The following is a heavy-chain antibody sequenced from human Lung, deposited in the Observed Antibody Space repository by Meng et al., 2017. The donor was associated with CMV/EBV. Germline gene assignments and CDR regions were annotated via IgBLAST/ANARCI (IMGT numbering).Heavy chain of an antibody. CDR3: ARYYCSGSSCYTTNWFDP. CDR1: AASISSHY. Sequence: GSLRLSCTVSAASISSHYWSWIRQSPGKGLEWIGYMYYSGISNYNPSLGGRATILLDMSKNQFSLKLTSVTAADTAVYFCARYYCSGSSCYTTNWFDPWGQGIQVTV. V-gene: IGHV4-59*11. J-gene: IGHJ5*02. CDR2: MYYSGIS. D-gene: IGHD2-8*02.